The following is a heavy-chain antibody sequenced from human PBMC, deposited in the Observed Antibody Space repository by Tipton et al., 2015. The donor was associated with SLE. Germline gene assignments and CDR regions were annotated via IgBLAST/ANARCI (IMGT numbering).Heavy chain of an antibody. CDR1: GGSISIYY. Sequence: TLSLTCTVSGGSISIYYWGWIRQAPGKGLEWIGGIFSSGNTYYNPSLKSRVTISVDTSKNQLSLNLNPVTAADTAVYYCARPDLIWGQGTQVTVSS. CDR3: ARPDLI. V-gene: IGHV4-39*07. J-gene: IGHJ4*02. CDR2: IFSSGNT. D-gene: IGHD1-14*01.